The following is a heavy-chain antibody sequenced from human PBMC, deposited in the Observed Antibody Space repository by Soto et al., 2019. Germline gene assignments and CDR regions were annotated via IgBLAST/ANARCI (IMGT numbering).Heavy chain of an antibody. J-gene: IGHJ4*02. CDR1: GFTFNRYA. D-gene: IGHD4-17*01. CDR2: ISSSGGST. CDR3: AKKLVSASGDYEISDH. V-gene: IGHV3-23*01. Sequence: GGSLRLSCAASGFTFNRYALGWVRQAPGKGLESVSSISSSGGSTYYADSVKGRFTISRDNSKNSLYLQMNSLRADDTAVYYCAKKLVSASGDYEISDHWGPGTLVTVPS.